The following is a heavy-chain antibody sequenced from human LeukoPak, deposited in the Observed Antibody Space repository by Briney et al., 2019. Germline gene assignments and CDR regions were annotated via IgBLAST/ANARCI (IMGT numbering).Heavy chain of an antibody. CDR1: GFTFTTYW. Sequence: GGSLRLSCAASGFTFTTYWMSWVRQAPGKGLEWVANIKQDGSEKYYVDSVKGRFTISRDNAQNSLYLQMNSLRAEDTAVYYCAKELRHSYGYSYYYYMDAWGKGTTVTVSS. CDR2: IKQDGSEK. D-gene: IGHD5-18*01. J-gene: IGHJ6*03. CDR3: AKELRHSYGYSYYYYMDA. V-gene: IGHV3-7*01.